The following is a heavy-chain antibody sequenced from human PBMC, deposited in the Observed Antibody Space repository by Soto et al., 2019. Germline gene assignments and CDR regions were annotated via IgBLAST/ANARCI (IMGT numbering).Heavy chain of an antibody. D-gene: IGHD1-1*01. CDR3: ARRRFGGTKLEPLYYFDY. CDR2: MNPNSGNT. V-gene: IGHV1-8*01. Sequence: ASVKVSCKASGYTFTSYDINWVRQATGQGLEWMGWMNPNSGNTGYAQKFQGRVTMTRNTSISTAYMELSSLRSEDTAVYYCARRRFGGTKLEPLYYFDYWGQGTLVTVSS. J-gene: IGHJ4*02. CDR1: GYTFTSYD.